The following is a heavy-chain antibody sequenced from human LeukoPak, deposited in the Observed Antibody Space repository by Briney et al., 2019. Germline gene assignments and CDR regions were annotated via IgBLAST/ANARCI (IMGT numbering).Heavy chain of an antibody. Sequence: PGGSLRLSCAASGFTLSSNYMSWVRQAPGKGLEWVSVIYSGGSTYYTDSVKGRFTISRDNSKNTLYLQMNSLRAEDTAVYYCARGYSSSWYGEYFQHWGQGTLVTVSS. CDR3: ARGYSSSWYGEYFQH. V-gene: IGHV3-53*01. J-gene: IGHJ1*01. D-gene: IGHD6-13*01. CDR1: GFTLSSNY. CDR2: IYSGGST.